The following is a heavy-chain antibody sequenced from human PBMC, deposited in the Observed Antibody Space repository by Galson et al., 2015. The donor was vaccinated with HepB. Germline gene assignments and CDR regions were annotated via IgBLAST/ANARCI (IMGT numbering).Heavy chain of an antibody. CDR2: ISYDGSNK. V-gene: IGHV3-30-3*01. Sequence: SLRLSCAASGFTFSSYAMHWVRQAPGKGLEWVAVISYDGSNKYYADSVKGRFTISRDNSKNTLYLQMNSLRAGDTAVYYCARDTTPSVAGNGAFDIWGQGTMVTVSS. CDR1: GFTFSSYA. D-gene: IGHD6-19*01. J-gene: IGHJ3*02. CDR3: ARDTTPSVAGNGAFDI.